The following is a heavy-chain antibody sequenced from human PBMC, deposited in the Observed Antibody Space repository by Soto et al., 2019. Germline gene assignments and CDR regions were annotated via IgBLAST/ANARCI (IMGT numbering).Heavy chain of an antibody. V-gene: IGHV3-23*01. CDR2: ISAGGTTT. Sequence: GGSLRLSCAASGFTFDTNGMTWVRQVPGKGLEWVSAISAGGTTTYSADPVKGRSTISRDSSRNLLYLQMNILTDDDTADYYSAKVRRDFAWLSELDYLHYWGQGTPVTVSS. CDR1: GFTFDTNG. D-gene: IGHD3-3*01. J-gene: IGHJ4*02. CDR3: AKVRRDFAWLSELDYLHY.